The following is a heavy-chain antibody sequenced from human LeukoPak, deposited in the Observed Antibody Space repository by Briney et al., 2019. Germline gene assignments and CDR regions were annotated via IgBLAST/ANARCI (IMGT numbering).Heavy chain of an antibody. D-gene: IGHD6-6*01. V-gene: IGHV3-21*01. CDR3: AVVRPLGIAARDWFDP. CDR1: GFTFSSYS. Sequence: GGSLRLSCAASGFTFSSYSMNWVRQAPGKGLEWVSSISSSSSYIYYADSVKGRFTISRDNAKNSLYLQMNSLSAEDTAVYYWAVVRPLGIAARDWFDPWGEGSLVTVSS. CDR2: ISSSSSYI. J-gene: IGHJ5*02.